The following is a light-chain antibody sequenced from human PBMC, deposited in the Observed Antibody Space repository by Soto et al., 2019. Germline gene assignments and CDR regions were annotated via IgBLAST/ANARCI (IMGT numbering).Light chain of an antibody. J-gene: IGKJ4*01. Sequence: DIQMTQSPSSLSASVGDRVTISCRASQGIRHYVAWYQQRPGKVPKLLIYAASTLQSGVPSRFSGSVSGTDFTLTISSLKPEDVATYYCQKYNSVPSFGGGTKVEIK. V-gene: IGKV1-27*01. CDR1: QGIRHY. CDR2: AAS. CDR3: QKYNSVPS.